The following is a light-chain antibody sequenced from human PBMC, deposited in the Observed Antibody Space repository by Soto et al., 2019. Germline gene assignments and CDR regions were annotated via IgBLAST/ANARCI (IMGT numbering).Light chain of an antibody. CDR2: GAS. V-gene: IGKV3-20*01. CDR3: QQYGRSPFT. Sequence: EVVLTQSPVTLSLSPGDRATLSCRASQRIANNFLDSFQQKPGQPPTLLIYGASTRASGIPDRFSGSGSGTDFALTISRLEPGDFAVYYCQQYGRSPFTFGQGTKLQIK. J-gene: IGKJ2*01. CDR1: QRIANNF.